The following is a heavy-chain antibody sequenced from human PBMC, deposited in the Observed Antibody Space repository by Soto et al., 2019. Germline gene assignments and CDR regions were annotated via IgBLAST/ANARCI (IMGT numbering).Heavy chain of an antibody. D-gene: IGHD6-13*01. CDR1: GGSFSGYS. CDR3: ARPKTIGAAAGKGWFDP. V-gene: IGHV4-34*01. Sequence: TSETLSLTCAVYGGSFSGYSWTWIRQPPGTGLEWIGEINHSGSTNYNPSLKGRLIISVDPSKNQFSLKLTSVTAADTAMYYCARPKTIGAAAGKGWFDPWGQGTLVTVSS. J-gene: IGHJ5*02. CDR2: INHSGST.